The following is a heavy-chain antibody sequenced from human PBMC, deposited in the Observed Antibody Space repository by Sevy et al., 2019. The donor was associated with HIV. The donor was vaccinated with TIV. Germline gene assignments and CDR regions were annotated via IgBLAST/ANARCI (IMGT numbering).Heavy chain of an antibody. D-gene: IGHD2-8*02. CDR1: GFTFSYSG. V-gene: IGHV3-30*02. CDR2: IQVDGSSQ. CDR3: AKNTAAVGVGGFDY. Sequence: GGSLRLSCAASGFTFSYSGMHWVRQAPGKGLEWVTFIQVDGSSQYYADSVKGRFTILRDNSKNTLYLQMNSLRGDDTVVSYCAKNTAAVGVGGFDYWGQGALVTVSS. J-gene: IGHJ4*02.